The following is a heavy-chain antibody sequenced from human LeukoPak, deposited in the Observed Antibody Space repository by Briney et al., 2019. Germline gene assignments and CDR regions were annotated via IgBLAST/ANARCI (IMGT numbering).Heavy chain of an antibody. D-gene: IGHD4-23*01. Sequence: PSETLSLTCTVSGGSISSYYWSWIRQPPGKGLEWIGYIYYSGSTNYNPSLKSRVTISVDTSKNQFSLKLSSVTAADTAVYYCARDRTVVDYYYGMDVWGQGTTVTVSS. V-gene: IGHV4-59*01. CDR1: GGSISSYY. CDR2: IYYSGST. CDR3: ARDRTVVDYYYGMDV. J-gene: IGHJ6*02.